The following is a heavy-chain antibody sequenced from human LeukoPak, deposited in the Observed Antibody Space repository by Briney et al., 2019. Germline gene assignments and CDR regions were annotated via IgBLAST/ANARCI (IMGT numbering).Heavy chain of an antibody. V-gene: IGHV3-23*01. CDR3: AKDDRWLQFCC. Sequence: TGGSLRLSCAASGFIFSSHGMNWVRQAPGKGLEWVSGVSPSGDITYYADSVKGRFTISRDNSRNTLYLQMNSLRAEDTAVYYCAKDDRWLQFCCWGQGTLVTVSA. D-gene: IGHD6-19*01. J-gene: IGHJ4*02. CDR1: GFIFSSHG. CDR2: VSPSGDIT.